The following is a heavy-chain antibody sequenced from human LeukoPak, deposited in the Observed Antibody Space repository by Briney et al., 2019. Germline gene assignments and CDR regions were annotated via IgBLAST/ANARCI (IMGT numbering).Heavy chain of an antibody. V-gene: IGHV4-38-2*02. D-gene: IGHD3-22*01. Sequence: SETLSLTCTVSGYSISSGYYWGWIRRPPGKGLEWIGFIYHSGSTYYNPSLKSRVTISVDTSKNQFSLKLSSVTAADTAVYYCARSYYDSHYYYYYMDVWGKGTTVTISS. J-gene: IGHJ6*03. CDR2: IYHSGST. CDR3: ARSYYDSHYYYYYMDV. CDR1: GYSISSGYY.